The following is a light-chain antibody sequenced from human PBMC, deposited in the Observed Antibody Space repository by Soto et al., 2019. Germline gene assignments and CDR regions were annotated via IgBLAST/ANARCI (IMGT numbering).Light chain of an antibody. V-gene: IGKV1-5*03. Sequence: DIQMTPTPCTLSASVGGRVTITWRASQSINGWLAWYQQKPGQAPNLLIYKASTLESGVPSRFSGSGSGTEFTLTVSSLQPDDFATYYCHQYHNFPRTFGQGTKVDIK. J-gene: IGKJ1*01. CDR3: HQYHNFPRT. CDR1: QSINGW. CDR2: KAS.